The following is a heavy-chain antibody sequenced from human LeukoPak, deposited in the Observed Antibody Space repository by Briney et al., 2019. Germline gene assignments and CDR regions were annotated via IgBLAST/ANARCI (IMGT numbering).Heavy chain of an antibody. Sequence: GGSLRLSCAASGFTFSSYAMSWVRQAPGKGLEWVSAISGSGGSTYYADSVKGRFTISRDNSKNTLYLQMNSLRAEDTAVYYCANDYDFWSGYYAFDIWGQGTMVTVSS. CDR2: ISGSGGST. V-gene: IGHV3-23*01. D-gene: IGHD3-3*01. CDR3: ANDYDFWSGYYAFDI. CDR1: GFTFSSYA. J-gene: IGHJ3*02.